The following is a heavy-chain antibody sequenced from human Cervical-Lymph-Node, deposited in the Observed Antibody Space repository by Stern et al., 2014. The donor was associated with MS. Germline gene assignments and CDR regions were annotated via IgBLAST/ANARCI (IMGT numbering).Heavy chain of an antibody. Sequence: SGPSLVRPTQSLTLTCTFSGFSLNTLGEGVGWIRQPPGKALEWLALIYWDDDKRYSPSLKSRLTIRKDTSKNHVVLTMTNMDPVDTATYYCAHSRVEMLRGVPFDYWGQGNLVTVSS. CDR3: AHSRVEMLRGVPFDY. D-gene: IGHD3-10*01. J-gene: IGHJ4*02. V-gene: IGHV2-5*02. CDR1: GFSLNTLGEG. CDR2: IYWDDDK.